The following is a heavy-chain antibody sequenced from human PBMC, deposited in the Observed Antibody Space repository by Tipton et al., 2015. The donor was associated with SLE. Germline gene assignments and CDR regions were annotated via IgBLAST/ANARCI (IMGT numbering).Heavy chain of an antibody. CDR3: ARTDYYGSGSYYALGY. D-gene: IGHD3-10*01. J-gene: IGHJ4*02. Sequence: LSLTCAASGFTFSSYGMHWVRQAPGKGLEWVANIKQDGSEKYYVDSVKGRFTISRDNAKNSLYLQMNSLRAEDTAVYYCARTDYYGSGSYYALGYWGQGTLVTVSS. CDR2: IKQDGSEK. CDR1: GFTFSSYG. V-gene: IGHV3-7*01.